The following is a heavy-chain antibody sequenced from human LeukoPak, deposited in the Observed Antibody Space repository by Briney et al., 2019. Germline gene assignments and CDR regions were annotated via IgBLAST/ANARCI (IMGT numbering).Heavy chain of an antibody. D-gene: IGHD3-9*01. CDR2: ISYDGSNK. CDR3: ARGLRITIFPPIDY. J-gene: IGHJ4*02. CDR1: GFTFSSYG. Sequence: GGSLRLSCAASGFTFSSYGMHWVRQAPGKGLEWVAVISYDGSNKYYADSVKGRFTISRDNSKNTLYLQMNSLRAEDTAVYYCARGLRITIFPPIDYWGQGTLVTVSS. V-gene: IGHV3-30*03.